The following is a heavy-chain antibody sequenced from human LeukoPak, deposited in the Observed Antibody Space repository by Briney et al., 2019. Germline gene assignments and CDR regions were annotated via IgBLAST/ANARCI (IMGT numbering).Heavy chain of an antibody. V-gene: IGHV1-24*01. J-gene: IGHJ3*02. D-gene: IGHD1-26*01. CDR1: GGTFSSYA. CDR3: ATSTTGAFDI. Sequence: ASAKVSCKASGGTFSSYALSWVRQAPGEGLEWMGGFAPEDGETIYAQKFQGRVTMTEDTSTDTAYMEVSSLRSEDTAVYYCATSTTGAFDIWGQGTMVTVSS. CDR2: FAPEDGET.